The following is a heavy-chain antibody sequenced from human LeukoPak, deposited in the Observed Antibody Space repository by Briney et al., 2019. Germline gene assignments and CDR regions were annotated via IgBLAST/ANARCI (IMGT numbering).Heavy chain of an antibody. CDR2: ITGSGGNT. D-gene: IGHD1-1*01. CDR1: GFTFSSYA. V-gene: IGHV3-23*01. CDR3: AKHNSPNWYDY. J-gene: IGHJ4*02. Sequence: GGSLRLSCAASGFTFSSYAMSWVRQAPGKGLEWVSSITGSGGNTFYADSVKGGFTISRDNSKNMLYLQMNSLRAEDTAIYYCAKHNSPNWYDYWGQGTLVTVSS.